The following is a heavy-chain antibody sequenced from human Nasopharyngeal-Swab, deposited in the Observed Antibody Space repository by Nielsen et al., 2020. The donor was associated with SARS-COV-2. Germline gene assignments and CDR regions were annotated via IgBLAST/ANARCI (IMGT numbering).Heavy chain of an antibody. V-gene: IGHV4-34*01. Sequence: SETLSLTCAVYGGSFSGYYWSWIPQPAGKGLEWIGEINHSGSTNYNPSLKSRVTISADTSKNQFSLRLISVTAADTAVYYCARASDFEYSGHATYGMDVWGQGTTVTVSS. D-gene: IGHD5-12*01. CDR2: INHSGST. CDR3: ARASDFEYSGHATYGMDV. J-gene: IGHJ6*02. CDR1: GGSFSGYY.